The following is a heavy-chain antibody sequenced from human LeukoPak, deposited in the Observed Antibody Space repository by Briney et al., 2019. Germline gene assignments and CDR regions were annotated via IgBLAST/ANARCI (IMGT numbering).Heavy chain of an antibody. D-gene: IGHD2-2*01. V-gene: IGHV1-18*01. CDR1: GYTFTSYG. CDR3: ARVRRIGYCSSTSCFDLTVYYYYMDV. CDR2: ISAYSGNT. Sequence: ASVKVSCKASGYTFTSYGISWVRQAPGQGLEWMGWISAYSGNTNYAQKLQGRVTMTTDTSTSTAYMELRSLRSDDTAVYYCARVRRIGYCSSTSCFDLTVYYYYMDVWGKGTTVTVSS. J-gene: IGHJ6*03.